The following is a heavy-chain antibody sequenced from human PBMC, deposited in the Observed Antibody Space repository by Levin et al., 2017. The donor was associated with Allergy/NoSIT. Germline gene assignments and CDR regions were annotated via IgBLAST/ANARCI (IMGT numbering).Heavy chain of an antibody. J-gene: IGHJ4*02. CDR2: IIPIPGLT. CDR3: ARRPFAQFYFDL. V-gene: IGHV1-69*02. Sequence: SVKVSCKTSGDTFSKYTLSWVRQAPGQGLEWMGRIIPIPGLTNYAQRFQDRVTITADKSTNTAYMELSRLTSADTAIYYCARRPFAQFYFDLWGLGTLVTVSS. CDR1: GDTFSKYT. D-gene: IGHD2/OR15-2a*01.